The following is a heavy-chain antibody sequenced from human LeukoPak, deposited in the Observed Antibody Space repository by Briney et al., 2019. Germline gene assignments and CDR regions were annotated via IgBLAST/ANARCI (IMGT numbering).Heavy chain of an antibody. D-gene: IGHD3-9*01. J-gene: IGHJ4*02. CDR1: GGSISSYY. CDR3: ARAAYYDILTGYPMWYFDY. V-gene: IGHV4-59*01. CDR2: IYYSGST. Sequence: SETLSLTCTVSGGSISSYYWSWIRQPPGKGLEWIGYIYYSGSTNYNPSLKSRVTISVDTSKNQFSLKLSSVTAADTAVYYCARAAYYDILTGYPMWYFDYWGQGTLVTVSS.